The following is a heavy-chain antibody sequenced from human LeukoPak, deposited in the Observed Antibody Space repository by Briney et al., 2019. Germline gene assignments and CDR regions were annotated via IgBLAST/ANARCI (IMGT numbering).Heavy chain of an antibody. J-gene: IGHJ1*01. CDR3: ARLKYYYDSSGYRAEYFQH. CDR1: GGSISSYY. V-gene: IGHV4-59*01. Sequence: SETLSLTCTVSGGSISSYYWSWIRQPPGKGLEWIGYIYYSGSTNYNPSLKSRVTISVYTSENQFSVKLSSVTAADTAVYYCARLKYYYDSSGYRAEYFQHWGQGTLVTVSS. CDR2: IYYSGST. D-gene: IGHD3-22*01.